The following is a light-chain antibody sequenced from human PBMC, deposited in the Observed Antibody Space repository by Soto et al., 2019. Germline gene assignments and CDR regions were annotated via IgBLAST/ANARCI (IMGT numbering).Light chain of an antibody. CDR2: GPY. CDR3: PKYTQWPPCQ. V-gene: IGKV3-15*01. Sequence: EIVMTHSPVPLSFSPVALSTLSFISSHVVSNNLSFYQQRPGQAPRLLISGPYTRAAGIPARFSGSGSETEFTLTIRSLQSEDFAVYYCPKYTQWPPCQFGKGTQV. CDR1: HVVSNN. J-gene: IGKJ1*01.